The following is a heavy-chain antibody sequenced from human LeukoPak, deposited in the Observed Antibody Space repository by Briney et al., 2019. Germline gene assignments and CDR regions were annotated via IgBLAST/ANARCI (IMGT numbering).Heavy chain of an antibody. CDR3: ARETGICATPNSCHDAFDI. V-gene: IGHV3-33*01. D-gene: IGHD2-15*01. J-gene: IGHJ3*02. CDR2: IWYDGSNE. Sequence: PGGSLRLSCAASGFTFSSYGMHWLRQAPGKGLEWLTIIWYDGSNEYNVDSVRGRFTISRDNSKNTLYLQMNSLRAEDTAVYYCARETGICATPNSCHDAFDIWGQGTMVTVSS. CDR1: GFTFSSYG.